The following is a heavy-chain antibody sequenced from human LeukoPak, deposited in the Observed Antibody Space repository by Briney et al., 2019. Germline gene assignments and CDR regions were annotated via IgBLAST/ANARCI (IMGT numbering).Heavy chain of an antibody. J-gene: IGHJ4*02. Sequence: GGSLRLSCAGSGFTFSRYWMHWVRQAPGKGLVWVSRIDSDGTSTSYADSVKGRFTISRDNAKNRPYLQMNSLRAEDTAVYYCARGGRGYDSSGYSDYWGQGTLVTVSS. CDR3: ARGGRGYDSSGYSDY. CDR2: IDSDGTST. CDR1: GFTFSRYW. V-gene: IGHV3-74*01. D-gene: IGHD3-22*01.